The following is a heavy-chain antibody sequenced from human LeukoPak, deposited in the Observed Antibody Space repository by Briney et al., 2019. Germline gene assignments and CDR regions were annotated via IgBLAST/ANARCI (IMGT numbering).Heavy chain of an antibody. D-gene: IGHD3-10*01. J-gene: IGHJ5*01. CDR1: GFTFSSYS. Sequence: GGSLRLSCAAPGFTFSSYSMNWVRQAPGKGLEWVSSISSSSSYIYYADSVKGRFTISRDNAKNSLYLQMNSLRAEDTAVYYCARDMGSGNNWFDSWGQGTLVTVSS. V-gene: IGHV3-21*01. CDR2: ISSSSSYI. CDR3: ARDMGSGNNWFDS.